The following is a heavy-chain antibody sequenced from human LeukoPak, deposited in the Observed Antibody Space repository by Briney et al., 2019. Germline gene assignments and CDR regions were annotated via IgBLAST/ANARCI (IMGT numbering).Heavy chain of an antibody. V-gene: IGHV1-8*01. CDR1: GYTFTSYD. CDR2: MNPNRGNT. D-gene: IGHD3-16*02. Sequence: ASVKVSCKASGYTFTSYDINWVRQATGQGLEWMGWMNPNRGNTGYAQKFQGRVTMTRNTSISTAYMELSSLRSEDTAVYYCARAHKYYDYVWGSYRYRTLIDYWGQGTLVTVSS. J-gene: IGHJ4*02. CDR3: ARAHKYYDYVWGSYRYRTLIDY.